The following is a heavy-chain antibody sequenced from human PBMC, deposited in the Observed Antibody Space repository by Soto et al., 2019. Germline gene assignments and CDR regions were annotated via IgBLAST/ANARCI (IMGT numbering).Heavy chain of an antibody. D-gene: IGHD6-13*01. CDR2: IYYSGST. CDR1: GGSVSSGSYY. V-gene: IGHV4-61*01. CDR3: ARESSSWGGGFYYYYGMDV. Sequence: SETLSLTCTVSGGSVSSGSYYWSWIRQPPGKGLEWIGYIYYSGSTNYNPSLKSRVTISVDTSKNQFSLKLSSVTAADTAVYYCARESSSWGGGFYYYYGMDVWGQGTTVIVSS. J-gene: IGHJ6*02.